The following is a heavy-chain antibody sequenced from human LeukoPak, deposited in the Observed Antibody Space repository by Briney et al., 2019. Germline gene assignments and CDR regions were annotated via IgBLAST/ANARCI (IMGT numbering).Heavy chain of an antibody. Sequence: RASVKVSCKASGYTSTGYYIHWVRQAPGQGLEWMGWINPNSGGTNYAQKFQGRVTMTRDTSITTAYMELSRLRSDDTAVYYCARGGVDIVATIGSYYFDYWGQGTLVTVSS. J-gene: IGHJ4*02. CDR2: INPNSGGT. CDR1: GYTSTGYY. D-gene: IGHD5-12*01. V-gene: IGHV1-2*02. CDR3: ARGGVDIVATIGSYYFDY.